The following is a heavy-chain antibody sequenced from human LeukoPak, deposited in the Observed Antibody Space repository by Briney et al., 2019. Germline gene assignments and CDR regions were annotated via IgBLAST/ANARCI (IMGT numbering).Heavy chain of an antibody. V-gene: IGHV4-34*01. CDR1: GGSFSGYY. Sequence: SETLSLTCGVFGGSFSGYYWTWIRQTPGKGLEWIGEINHRRNTNYNPSLKSRVTFSVDTSKNQFSLKLDSLTAADTAVYYCARGDAGDCSSSRCHGMRSFDPWGHGTLVTVSS. CDR2: INHRRNT. J-gene: IGHJ5*02. D-gene: IGHD2-2*01. CDR3: ARGDAGDCSSSRCHGMRSFDP.